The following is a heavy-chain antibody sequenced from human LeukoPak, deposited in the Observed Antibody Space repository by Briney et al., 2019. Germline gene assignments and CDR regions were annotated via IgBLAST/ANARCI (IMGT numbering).Heavy chain of an antibody. Sequence: ASVKVSCKASGHTFTSYYMHWVRQAPGQGLEWMGGIIPIFGTANYAQKFQGRVTITADESTSTAYMELSSLRSEDTAVYYCARLYYYDSSGYDDYWGQGTLVTVSS. J-gene: IGHJ4*02. D-gene: IGHD3-22*01. CDR1: GHTFTSYY. V-gene: IGHV1-69*13. CDR3: ARLYYYDSSGYDDY. CDR2: IIPIFGTA.